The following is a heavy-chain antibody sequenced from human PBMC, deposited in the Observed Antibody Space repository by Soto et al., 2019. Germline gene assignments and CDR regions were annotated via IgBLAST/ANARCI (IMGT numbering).Heavy chain of an antibody. J-gene: IGHJ5*02. V-gene: IGHV4-4*07. Sequence: SETLSLTCTASGASISGFYWSWIRKSAGKGLEWIGRIYATGTTDYNPSLKSRVMMSVDTSKKQFSLKLRSVTAADTAVYYCVRDGTKTLRDWFDPWGQGSSVTVSS. D-gene: IGHD1-1*01. CDR3: VRDGTKTLRDWFDP. CDR2: IYATGTT. CDR1: GASISGFY.